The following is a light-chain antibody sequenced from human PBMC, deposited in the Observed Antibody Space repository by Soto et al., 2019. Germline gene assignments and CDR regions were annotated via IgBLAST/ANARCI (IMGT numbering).Light chain of an antibody. CDR2: KAS. CDR1: QTISSW. J-gene: IGKJ1*01. CDR3: QHYNSYSEA. V-gene: IGKV1-5*03. Sequence: DIQMTQSPSTLSGSVGDRVTITCRASQTISSWLAWYQQKPGKAPKPLSYKASTLKSGVPSRFSGSGSGTEFTLTISSLQPDDFATYYCQHYNSYSEAFGQGTKVELK.